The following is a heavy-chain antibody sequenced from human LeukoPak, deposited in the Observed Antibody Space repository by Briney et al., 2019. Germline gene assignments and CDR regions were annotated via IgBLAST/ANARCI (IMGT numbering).Heavy chain of an antibody. CDR2: INPNSGGT. CDR3: ARTVTVTTAFDI. Sequence: ASVKVSCKASGYTFTGYYMHWVRQAPGQGLEWMGWINPNSGGTNYAQKFQGRVTMSRDTSISTAYMELSRLRPDDTAVYYCARTVTVTTAFDIWGQGTMVTVSS. D-gene: IGHD4-17*01. CDR1: GYTFTGYY. V-gene: IGHV1-2*02. J-gene: IGHJ3*02.